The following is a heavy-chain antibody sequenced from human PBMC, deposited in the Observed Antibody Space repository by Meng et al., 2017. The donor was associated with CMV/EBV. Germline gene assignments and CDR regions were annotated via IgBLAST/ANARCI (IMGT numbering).Heavy chain of an antibody. CDR1: GYTFTSYA. CDR3: ARDGGREQLASTLDYYYYYGMDV. CDR2: INTNTGNP. V-gene: IGHV7-4-1*01. J-gene: IGHJ6*02. Sequence: ASVQVSCKASGYTFTSYAMNWVRQAPGQGLEWMGWINTNTGNPTYAQGFTGRFVFSLDTSVSTAYLQICSLKAEDTAVYYCARDGGREQLASTLDYYYYYGMDVWGQGTTVTVSS. D-gene: IGHD6-6*01.